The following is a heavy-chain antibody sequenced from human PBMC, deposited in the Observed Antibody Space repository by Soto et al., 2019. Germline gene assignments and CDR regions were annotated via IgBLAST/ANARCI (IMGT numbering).Heavy chain of an antibody. D-gene: IGHD3-22*01. CDR1: GGSISSYY. CDR3: ARGGLGLYYYDSSGYPYYYYGMDV. V-gene: IGHV4-59*01. Sequence: SETLSLTCTVSGGSISSYYWSWIRQPPGKGLEWIGYIYYSGSTNYNPSLKSRVTISVDTSKNQFSLKLSSVTAADTAVYYCARGGLGLYYYDSSGYPYYYYGMDVWGQGTTVTVSS. CDR2: IYYSGST. J-gene: IGHJ6*02.